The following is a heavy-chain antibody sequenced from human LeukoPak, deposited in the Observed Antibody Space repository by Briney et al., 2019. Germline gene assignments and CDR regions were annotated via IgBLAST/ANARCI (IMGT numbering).Heavy chain of an antibody. CDR3: ARAPNPYDILTGYRPPY. V-gene: IGHV1-69*04. Sequence: WASVKVSCKASGGTFSSYANSWVRQAPGQGLEWMGRIIPILGIANYAQKFQGRVTITADKSTSTAYMELSSLRSEDTAVYYCARAPNPYDILTGYRPPYWGQGTLVTVSS. CDR2: IIPILGIA. D-gene: IGHD3-9*01. CDR1: GGTFSSYA. J-gene: IGHJ4*02.